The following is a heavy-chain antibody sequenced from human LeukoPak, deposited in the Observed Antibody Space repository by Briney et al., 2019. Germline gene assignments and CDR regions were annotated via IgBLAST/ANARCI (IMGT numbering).Heavy chain of an antibody. D-gene: IGHD3-9*01. Sequence: PGGSLRLSCAASGFTFSTNAMAWVRQAPGKGLEWVSTINSYGDSTYYADSVKGRFTISRDNSKNTLYLQMNSLRAEDTAVYYCAKDLEAYYDILTGYPSYDYWGQGTLVTVSS. J-gene: IGHJ4*02. V-gene: IGHV3-23*01. CDR3: AKDLEAYYDILTGYPSYDY. CDR1: GFTFSTNA. CDR2: INSYGDST.